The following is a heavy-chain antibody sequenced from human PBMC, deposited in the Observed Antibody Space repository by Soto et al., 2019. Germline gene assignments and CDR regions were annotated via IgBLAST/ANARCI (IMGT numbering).Heavy chain of an antibody. D-gene: IGHD3-10*01. CDR2: IYHSGST. Sequence: QVQLQESGPGLVKPSGTLSLTCAVSGDSISTNNWWSWVRQPPGKGLEWIGEIYHSGSTNYNPSLRSRLTISVDKSRNQFSLKLSSVTAADTAVYYGARSGYDSGYWGQGTLVTVAS. J-gene: IGHJ4*02. V-gene: IGHV4-4*02. CDR1: GDSISTNNW. CDR3: ARSGYDSGY.